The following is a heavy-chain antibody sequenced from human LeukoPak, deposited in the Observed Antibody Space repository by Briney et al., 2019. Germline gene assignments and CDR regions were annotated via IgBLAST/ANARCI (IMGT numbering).Heavy chain of an antibody. J-gene: IGHJ4*02. CDR3: AREYSSSSGKALDY. CDR2: ISSSSSTI. D-gene: IGHD6-6*01. Sequence: GGSLRLSCAASGLTFSTYSMNWVRQAPGKGLEWVSYISSSSSTIYYADSVKGRFTISRDDAKNSLHLQMNSLRDEDTAVYYCAREYSSSSGKALDYWGQGTLVTVSS. CDR1: GLTFSTYS. V-gene: IGHV3-48*02.